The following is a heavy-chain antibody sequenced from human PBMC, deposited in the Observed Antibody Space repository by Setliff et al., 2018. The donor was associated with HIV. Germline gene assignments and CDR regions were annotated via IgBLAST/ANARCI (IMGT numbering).Heavy chain of an antibody. J-gene: IGHJ6*03. Sequence: RASVKVSCKASGYTFSSNDINWVRQATGQGLEWMGWMNPNSGNTGYAQKFQGGVTMTRDTSISTAYMELNNLKFEDTAVYYCARARRDSYDRGRRNHYYIDVWGKGPRSPSP. CDR2: MNPNSGNT. V-gene: IGHV1-8*01. CDR3: ARARRDSYDRGRRNHYYIDV. D-gene: IGHD3-22*01. CDR1: GYTFSSND.